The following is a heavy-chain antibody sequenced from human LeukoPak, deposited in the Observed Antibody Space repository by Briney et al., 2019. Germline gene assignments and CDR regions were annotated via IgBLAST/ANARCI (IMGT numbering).Heavy chain of an antibody. CDR2: IKQDGSEK. J-gene: IGHJ6*03. Sequence: GGSLRLSCAASGFTFSSYWMSWVRQAPGKGLEWVANIKQDGSEKYYVDSVKGRFTISRDNAKNSLYLQMNSLRAEDTAVYYCARARGYSYGYVIYYYYYTDVWGKGTTVTVSS. V-gene: IGHV3-7*01. D-gene: IGHD5-18*01. CDR3: ARARGYSYGYVIYYYYYTDV. CDR1: GFTFSSYW.